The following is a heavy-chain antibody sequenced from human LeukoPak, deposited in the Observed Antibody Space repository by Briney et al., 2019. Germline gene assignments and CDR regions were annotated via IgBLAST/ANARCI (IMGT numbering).Heavy chain of an antibody. V-gene: IGHV1-2*02. CDR2: INPKSGGT. D-gene: IGHD1-26*01. J-gene: IGHJ1*01. Sequence: ASVKVSCKGSGYIFTVHYMHWVRQVPGQGHEWLGWINPKSGGTKYAQKFQGRVTMTSDTSISTVYMELSGLKSDDSAMYYCARDVGTYLSWGQGTLVTVSA. CDR3: ARDVGTYLS. CDR1: GYIFTVHY.